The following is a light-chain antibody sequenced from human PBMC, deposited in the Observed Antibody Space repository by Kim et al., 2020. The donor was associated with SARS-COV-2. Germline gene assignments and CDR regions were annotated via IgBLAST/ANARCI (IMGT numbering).Light chain of an antibody. Sequence: ALGQTVTIPCQGDSIRSYCANWYQQKPEQAPVLVIYGKNNRPSGIPDRFSGSSSGNTASLTITGAQAEDEADYYCNSRDSSGDHYVFGTGTKVTVL. V-gene: IGLV3-19*01. CDR1: SIRSYC. J-gene: IGLJ1*01. CDR2: GKN. CDR3: NSRDSSGDHYV.